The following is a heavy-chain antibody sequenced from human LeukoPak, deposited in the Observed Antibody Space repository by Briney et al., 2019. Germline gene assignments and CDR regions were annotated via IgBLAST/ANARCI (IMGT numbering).Heavy chain of an antibody. D-gene: IGHD3-10*01. V-gene: IGHV3-7*01. CDR3: ARDLAGAFDY. CDR1: GFIFRDYW. J-gene: IGHJ4*02. CDR2: IKQDGSEK. Sequence: GGSLRLSCATSGFIFRDYWMSWVRQAPGKGLEWVANIKQDGSEKYYVDSVKGRFTISRDNAKNSLYLQMNSLRAEDTAVYYCARDLAGAFDYWGQGTLVTVSS.